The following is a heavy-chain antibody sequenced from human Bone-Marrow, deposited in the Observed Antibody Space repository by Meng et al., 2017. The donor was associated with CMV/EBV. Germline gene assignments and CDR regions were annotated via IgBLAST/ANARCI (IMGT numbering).Heavy chain of an antibody. CDR1: GYSFTGYY. J-gene: IGHJ4*02. V-gene: IGHV1-2*02. CDR3: ARGCRGSYPLVDY. Sequence: QVHLVQSWPAVKKPGASVKVSCKASGYSFTGYYMHWVRQAPGQGLEWMGWINPNSGGTNYAQKFQGRVTMTRDTSISTAYMELSRLRSDDTAVYYCARGCRGSYPLVDYWGQGTLVTVSS. D-gene: IGHD1-26*01. CDR2: INPNSGGT.